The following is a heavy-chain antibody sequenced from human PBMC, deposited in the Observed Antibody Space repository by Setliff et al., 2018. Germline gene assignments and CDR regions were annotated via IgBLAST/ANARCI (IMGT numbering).Heavy chain of an antibody. Sequence: KPSETLSLTCTVSGDSISNYYWNWIRQPAGKGLEWIGRIYVTESTKYNPSLKSRVTLSIDTSKNQFSPKLSSVTAADAALYYCAASRAYTGAVEEWFLPKTFDFWGQGSPVTVSS. CDR1: GDSISNYY. J-gene: IGHJ4*02. D-gene: IGHD3-10*01. CDR2: IYVTEST. CDR3: AASRAYTGAVEEWFLPKTFDF. V-gene: IGHV4-4*07.